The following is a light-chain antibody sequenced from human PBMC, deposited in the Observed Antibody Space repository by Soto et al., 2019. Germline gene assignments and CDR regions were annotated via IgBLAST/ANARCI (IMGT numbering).Light chain of an antibody. CDR1: SSDVGGYNF. Sequence: QSALTQPASVSGSPGQSITISCTGTSSDVGGYNFVSWYQQHPGRAPNLMLYDVSNRPSGVSDRFSGSKSGNTASLTISGLQAGDEAEYYCSSYTTTSTVVFGGGTKVTVL. CDR3: SSYTTTSTVV. V-gene: IGLV2-14*03. CDR2: DVS. J-gene: IGLJ3*02.